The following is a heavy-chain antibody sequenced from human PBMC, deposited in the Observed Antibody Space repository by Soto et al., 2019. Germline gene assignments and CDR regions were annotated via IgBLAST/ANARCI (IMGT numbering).Heavy chain of an antibody. CDR3: ARVCKYSSSSATYYYYYVMDV. CDR2: IYYSGST. Sequence: PSETLSLTCTVSGGSISSSIYYGGWIRQPPGKGLEWIGYIYYSGSTNYNPSLKSRVTISVDTSKNQFSLKLSSVTAADTAVYYCARVCKYSSSSATYYYYYVMDVWGQGTTVTVSS. D-gene: IGHD6-13*01. V-gene: IGHV4-61*05. CDR1: GGSISSSIYY. J-gene: IGHJ6*02.